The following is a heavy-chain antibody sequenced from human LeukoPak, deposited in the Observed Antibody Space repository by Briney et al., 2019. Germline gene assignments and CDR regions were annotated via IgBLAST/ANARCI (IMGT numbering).Heavy chain of an antibody. CDR3: AKSQGDIVVVPMELFDY. CDR2: ISGSGGST. D-gene: IGHD2-2*01. CDR1: GFTFSSYA. V-gene: IGHV3-23*01. J-gene: IGHJ4*02. Sequence: QPGGSLRLSCAASGFTFSSYAMSWVRQAPGKGLEWASAISGSGGSTYYADSVKGRFTISRDNSKNTLYLQMNSLRAEDTAVYYCAKSQGDIVVVPMELFDYWGQGTLVTVSS.